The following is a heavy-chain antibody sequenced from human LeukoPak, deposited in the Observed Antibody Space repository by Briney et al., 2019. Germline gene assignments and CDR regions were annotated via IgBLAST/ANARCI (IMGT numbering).Heavy chain of an antibody. Sequence: GGSLRLSCVASGFIFTDHWMSWVRQAPGKGLEWVSVIYSGGSTYYADSVKGRFTISRDNSKNTLYLQMNSLRAEDTAVYYCARDAYYYDSSGYYASHGAFDIWGQGTMVTVSS. D-gene: IGHD3-22*01. CDR3: ARDAYYYDSSGYYASHGAFDI. CDR1: GFIFTDHW. J-gene: IGHJ3*02. V-gene: IGHV3-66*02. CDR2: IYSGGST.